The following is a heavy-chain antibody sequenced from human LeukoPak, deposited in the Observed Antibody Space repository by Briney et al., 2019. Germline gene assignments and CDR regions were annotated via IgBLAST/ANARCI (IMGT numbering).Heavy chain of an antibody. CDR3: ARVRVYYYGMDV. CDR2: IYYSGST. J-gene: IGHJ6*04. D-gene: IGHD3-10*01. CDR1: GGSISSYY. Sequence: SETLSLTCTVSGGSISSYYWSWIRQPPGEGLEWIGYIYYSGSTNYNPSLKSRVTISVDTSKNQFSLKLSSVTAADTAVYYCARVRVYYYGMDVWGKGTTVTVSS. V-gene: IGHV4-59*01.